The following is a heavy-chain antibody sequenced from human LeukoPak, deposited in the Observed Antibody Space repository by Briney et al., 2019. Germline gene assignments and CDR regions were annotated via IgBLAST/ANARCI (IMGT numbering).Heavy chain of an antibody. CDR2: ISGSGGST. CDR3: AKASSGWYFDPFDY. D-gene: IGHD6-19*01. J-gene: IGHJ4*02. CDR1: GFTFSSYA. Sequence: GGSLRLSCAASGFTFSSYAMSWVRQAPGKGLEWVSAISGSGGSTYYADSVKGRFTISRDNSKNTLFLQMNSLRAEDTAVFYCAKASSGWYFDPFDYWGQGTLVTVSS. V-gene: IGHV3-23*01.